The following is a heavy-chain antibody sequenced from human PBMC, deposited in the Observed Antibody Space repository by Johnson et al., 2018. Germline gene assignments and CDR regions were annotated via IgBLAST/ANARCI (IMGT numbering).Heavy chain of an antibody. CDR1: GFTFSNYG. J-gene: IGHJ6*02. V-gene: IGHV3-48*02. CDR2: ISSGGTTI. D-gene: IGHD2-2*01. CDR3: ARADCSSASCAYALDV. Sequence: VQLVESGGGLVQPGGSLRLSCAVSGFTFSNYGMDWVRQAPGKGLEWVSYISSGGTTIYYADSVQGRFTISRDNAKNALYLQMNSLREEDTALCYGARADCSSASCAYALDVWGHGTKVTVSS.